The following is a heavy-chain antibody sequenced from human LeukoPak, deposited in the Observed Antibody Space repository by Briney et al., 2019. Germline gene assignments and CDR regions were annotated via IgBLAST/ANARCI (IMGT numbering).Heavy chain of an antibody. CDR1: GFTFTSHG. CDR3: ASGPPFLKYFEY. CDR2: IWNDESNK. V-gene: IGHV3-33*01. J-gene: IGHJ4*02. Sequence: GGSLRLSCAASGFTFTSHGMHWVRQAPGKGLEWVAVIWNDESNKYYADSVKGRFTISRDDSNNALYLQMHSLRAEDTALYYCASGPPFLKYFEYWGQGTLVTVSS. D-gene: IGHD3-3*01.